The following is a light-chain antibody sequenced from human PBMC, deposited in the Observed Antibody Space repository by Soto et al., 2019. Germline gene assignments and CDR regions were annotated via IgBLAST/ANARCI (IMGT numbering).Light chain of an antibody. CDR3: QQYNTSPLS. J-gene: IGKJ4*01. CDR1: QSISTW. Sequence: DIQMTQSPSTLSASVGDRVTITCRASQSISTWLAWYQQKPGKAPKRLIYKASNLEGGVPSRFSGRGSGTEFTITINSLQPDDFANYYCQQYNTSPLSFGGGTTVEIK. V-gene: IGKV1-5*03. CDR2: KAS.